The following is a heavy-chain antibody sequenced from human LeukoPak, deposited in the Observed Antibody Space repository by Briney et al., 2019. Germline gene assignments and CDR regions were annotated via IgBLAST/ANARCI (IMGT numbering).Heavy chain of an antibody. CDR1: VYTFTSYD. CDR3: ARRYRPGYSSSWYRLGFFDY. J-gene: IGHJ4*02. D-gene: IGHD6-13*01. V-gene: IGHV1-8*01. CDR2: MNPNSGNT. Sequence: GASVKVSCKASVYTFTSYDINWVRQATGQGLEWMGWMNPNSGNTGYAQKFQGRVTMTRNTSISTAYMELSSLRSEDTAVYYCARRYRPGYSSSWYRLGFFDYWGQGTLVTVSS.